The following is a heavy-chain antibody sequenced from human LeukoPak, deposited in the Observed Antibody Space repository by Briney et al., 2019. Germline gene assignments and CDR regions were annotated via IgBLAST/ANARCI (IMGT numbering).Heavy chain of an antibody. D-gene: IGHD6-19*01. J-gene: IGHJ3*02. Sequence: SETLSLTCAVYGGSFSGYYWSWIRQPPGKGLEWIGSIYYSGSTYYNPSLKSRVTISVDASKNQFSLKLSSVTAADTAVYYCARDPHYLKYSSGWFSSPADAFDIWGQGTMVTVSS. CDR3: ARDPHYLKYSSGWFSSPADAFDI. V-gene: IGHV4-34*01. CDR1: GGSFSGYY. CDR2: IYYSGST.